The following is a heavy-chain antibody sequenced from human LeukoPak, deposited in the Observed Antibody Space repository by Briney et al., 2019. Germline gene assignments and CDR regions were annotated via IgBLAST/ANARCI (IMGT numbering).Heavy chain of an antibody. D-gene: IGHD4/OR15-4a*01. CDR2: IYHSGST. Sequence: PSETLSLTCTVSGYSISSGYYWGWIRQPPGKGLEWIGTIYHSGSTYYNPSLKSRVTISVDRSKNQFSLMLSSVTAADTALYYCARAKYGGKFGGDAFDIRGQGTMVTVSS. V-gene: IGHV4-38-2*02. CDR1: GYSISSGYY. CDR3: ARAKYGGKFGGDAFDI. J-gene: IGHJ3*02.